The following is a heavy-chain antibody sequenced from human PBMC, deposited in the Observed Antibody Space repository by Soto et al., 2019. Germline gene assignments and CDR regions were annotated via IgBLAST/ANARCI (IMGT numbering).Heavy chain of an antibody. CDR1: GFTFSSYG. CDR3: ARDQYIWSGGVSYYYGMDV. CDR2: IWYDGSNK. D-gene: IGHD3-10*01. J-gene: IGHJ6*02. V-gene: IGHV3-33*01. Sequence: HPGGSLRLSCAASGFTFSSYGMHWVRQAPGKGLEWVAVIWYDGSNKYYADSVKGRFTISRDNSKNTLYLQMNSLRAEDTAVYYCARDQYIWSGGVSYYYGMDVWGQGTTVTVSS.